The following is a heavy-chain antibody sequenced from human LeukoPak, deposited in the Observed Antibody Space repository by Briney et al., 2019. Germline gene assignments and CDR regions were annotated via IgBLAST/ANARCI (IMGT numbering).Heavy chain of an antibody. CDR2: ISGSGGDT. CDR3: AKPVTGSWVRAYYFDY. V-gene: IGHV3-23*01. D-gene: IGHD3-9*01. J-gene: IGHJ4*02. Sequence: GESLRLSCAASGFTFSSYAMSWVRQAPGKGLEWISAISGSGGDTFYADSVKGRFTISRDNSKNTLYLQMNSLRAVDTAVYYCAKPVTGSWVRAYYFDYWGQGTLVTVSS. CDR1: GFTFSSYA.